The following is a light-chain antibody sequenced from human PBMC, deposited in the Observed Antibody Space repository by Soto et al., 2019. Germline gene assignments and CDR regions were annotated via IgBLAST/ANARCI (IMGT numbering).Light chain of an antibody. CDR2: AAS. CDR3: QKYNPAPQP. J-gene: IGKJ1*01. Sequence: DIQMTQSPSSLSASVGDRVTITCRASQGIIDYVAWFQQKQGKAPKLLIYAASTLQSGVPSRFSGSESGTDFTLTISSLQPEDVATYYCQKYNPAPQPFGQGPKVEIK. V-gene: IGKV1-27*01. CDR1: QGIIDY.